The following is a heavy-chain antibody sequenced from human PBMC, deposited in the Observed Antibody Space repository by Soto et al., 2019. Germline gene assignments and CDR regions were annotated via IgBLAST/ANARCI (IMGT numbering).Heavy chain of an antibody. CDR3: VRSRSGAVPDSFGY. V-gene: IGHV3-30-3*01. D-gene: IGHD3-3*01. Sequence: QVQLVESGGRVVQSGGSLRLSCAASGFMFSRYAIHWVRQAPDKGLEWVAVISKDGSVKYYIDSVRGRFTISRDKSKNTVYLEMNNMRDDDTAVFYCVRSRSGAVPDSFGYWGQGTLVTVSS. CDR1: GFMFSRYA. J-gene: IGHJ4*02. CDR2: ISKDGSVK.